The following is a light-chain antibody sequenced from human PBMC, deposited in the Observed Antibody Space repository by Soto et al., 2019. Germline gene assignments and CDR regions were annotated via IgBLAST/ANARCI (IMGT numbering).Light chain of an antibody. CDR2: AAS. J-gene: IGKJ4*02. CDR1: QGIGVY. V-gene: IGKV1-27*01. CDR3: QKYNSAPLT. Sequence: DIQMTQSPSSLSASLGDRVTITCRASQGIGVYLAWFGQKPGEVPKLLIYAASTLQSGVPSRFSGSGSGTDFTLTISSLQPEDVATYYCQKYNSAPLTFGGGTKVELK.